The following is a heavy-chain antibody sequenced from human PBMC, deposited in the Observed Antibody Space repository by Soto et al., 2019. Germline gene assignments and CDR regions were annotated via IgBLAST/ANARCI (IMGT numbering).Heavy chain of an antibody. V-gene: IGHV3-23*01. CDR2: ITGSGDDA. CDR3: ARVREYGMDV. CDR1: GVAFSSHA. Sequence: GGSRLLSCSAAGVAFSSHASSWVRQAPGKGLEWVAAITGSGDDAYYSDSVKGRFTISRDNSMNTLSLHMNSLRAEDTAVYYCARVREYGMDVWGQGTTVTVSS. J-gene: IGHJ6*02.